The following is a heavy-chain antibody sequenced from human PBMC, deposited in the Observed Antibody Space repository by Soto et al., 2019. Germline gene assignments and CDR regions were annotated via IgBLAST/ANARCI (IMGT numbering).Heavy chain of an antibody. Sequence: LRLSCAASGFTFSSYAMSWVRQAPGKGLEWVSAISGSGGSTYYADSVKGRFTISRDNSKNTLYLQMNSLRAEDTAVYYCAKHPAYCGGDCRSYWYFDLWGRGTLVTVSS. J-gene: IGHJ2*01. CDR3: AKHPAYCGGDCRSYWYFDL. V-gene: IGHV3-23*01. CDR1: GFTFSSYA. CDR2: ISGSGGST. D-gene: IGHD2-21*01.